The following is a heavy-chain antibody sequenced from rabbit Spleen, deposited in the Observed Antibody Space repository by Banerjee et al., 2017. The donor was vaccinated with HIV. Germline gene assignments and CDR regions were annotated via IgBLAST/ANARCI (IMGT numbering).Heavy chain of an antibody. D-gene: IGHD4-2*01. Sequence: QSLEESGGDLVKPGASLTLTCIASGVSFSGDSYMCWVRQAPGKGLEWVVCIDAGSSGFTYFASWAKGRFTISKTSSTTVTLQMTSLTAADTATYFCARDTAGSFSSYGMDLWGPGTLVTVS. CDR1: GVSFSGDSY. CDR2: IDAGSSGFT. CDR3: ARDTAGSFSSYGMDL. V-gene: IGHV1S40*01. J-gene: IGHJ6*01.